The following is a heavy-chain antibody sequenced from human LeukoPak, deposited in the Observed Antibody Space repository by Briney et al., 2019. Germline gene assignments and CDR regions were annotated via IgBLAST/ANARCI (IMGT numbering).Heavy chain of an antibody. Sequence: ASVKVSCKASGYTFTSYDINWVRQATGQGLEWMGWMNPNSGNTGYAQKFQGRVTMTRNTSISTAYMELSSLRSEDTAVYYCAREGRGCSSTSCYQDYWGQGTLVTVSS. D-gene: IGHD2-2*01. CDR2: MNPNSGNT. CDR3: AREGRGCSSTSCYQDY. V-gene: IGHV1-8*01. CDR1: GYTFTSYD. J-gene: IGHJ4*02.